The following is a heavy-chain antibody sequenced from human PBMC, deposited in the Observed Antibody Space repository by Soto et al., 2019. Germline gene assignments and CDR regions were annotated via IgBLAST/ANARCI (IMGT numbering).Heavy chain of an antibody. J-gene: IGHJ5*02. V-gene: IGHV4-59*06. Sequence: SETLSLTCTVSGGSISGYYWSWIRQPPGKGLEWIGNIDYSGNTYYNPSLKSRVTISLDTSKNQFSLKLSSVTAADTAVYYCASFGVASMNWFDPWGQGTLVTVS. CDR3: ASFGVASMNWFDP. CDR2: IDYSGNT. D-gene: IGHD3-3*01. CDR1: GGSISGYY.